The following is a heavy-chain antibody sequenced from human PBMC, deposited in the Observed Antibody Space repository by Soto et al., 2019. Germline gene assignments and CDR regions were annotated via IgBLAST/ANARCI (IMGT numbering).Heavy chain of an antibody. D-gene: IGHD3-10*01. CDR3: AKDDRSGSYSDS. CDR1: GGSFSRHY. J-gene: IGHJ4*02. V-gene: IGHV4-59*11. CDR2: FFSKGGT. Sequence: SETLSLTCSVSGGSFSRHYWSWIRQPPGKGLEWIGYFFSKGGTNYSPSPKNRVTISVVSTKNQVSLNLSSVTAADTAEYYCAKDDRSGSYSDSWGQGTLVTVSS.